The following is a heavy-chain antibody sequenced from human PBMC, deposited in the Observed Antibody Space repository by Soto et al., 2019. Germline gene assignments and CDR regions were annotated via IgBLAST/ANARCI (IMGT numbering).Heavy chain of an antibody. CDR3: ARVLRFLEWPENYYYYGMDV. CDR1: GYTFTSYD. V-gene: IGHV1-8*01. D-gene: IGHD3-3*01. CDR2: MNPNSGNT. J-gene: IGHJ6*02. Sequence: ASVKVSCKASGYTFTSYDINWVRQATGQGLEWMGWMNPNSGNTGYAQKFQGRVTMTRNTSISTAYMELSSLRSEDTAVYYCARVLRFLEWPENYYYYGMDVWGQGTAVTVSS.